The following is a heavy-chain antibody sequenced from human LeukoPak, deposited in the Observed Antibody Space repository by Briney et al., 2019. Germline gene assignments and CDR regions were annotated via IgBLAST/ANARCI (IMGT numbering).Heavy chain of an antibody. CDR3: VKEGLHFCIITIRFEVQS. Sequence: PGGSLRLSCAASGFTFDEYSMNWVRQAPGKGLEWVSLITWNGGSTSYADSVKGRFTISRDNKKSSLFLQMHSLRTEDTALYCCVKEGLHFCIITIRFEVQSWGQGTLVSVSS. CDR1: GFTFDEYS. CDR2: ITWNGGST. V-gene: IGHV3-43*01. D-gene: IGHD5-24*01. J-gene: IGHJ4*02.